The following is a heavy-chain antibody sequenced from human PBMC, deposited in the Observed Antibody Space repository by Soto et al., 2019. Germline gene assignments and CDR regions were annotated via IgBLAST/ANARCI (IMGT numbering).Heavy chain of an antibody. D-gene: IGHD3-10*01. CDR1: GGSISSGDYY. CDR3: ARGPPLHYYGSGSYYKPHWFDP. J-gene: IGHJ5*02. CDR2: IYYSGST. V-gene: IGHV4-39*07. Sequence: PSETLSLTCTVSGGSISSGDYYWGWIRQPPGKGLEWIGRIYYSGSTCYKPSLKSRVTISVDTSKNQFFLKLNSVTAADTAVYYCARGPPLHYYGSGSYYKPHWFDPWGQGTLVTVSS.